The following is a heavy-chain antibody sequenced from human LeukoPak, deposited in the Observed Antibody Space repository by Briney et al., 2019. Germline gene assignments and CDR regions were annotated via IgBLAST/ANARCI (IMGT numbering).Heavy chain of an antibody. Sequence: GGSLRLSCAASGFTFSSYWMSWVGKAPGRGLEWVANLKQDGSEKYYVDSVKGRFTISRDNAKNSLYLQMNSLRAEDTAVYYCARDVEIFDYWGQGTLVTVSS. CDR2: LKQDGSEK. CDR1: GFTFSSYW. V-gene: IGHV3-7*03. J-gene: IGHJ4*02. D-gene: IGHD5-24*01. CDR3: ARDVEIFDY.